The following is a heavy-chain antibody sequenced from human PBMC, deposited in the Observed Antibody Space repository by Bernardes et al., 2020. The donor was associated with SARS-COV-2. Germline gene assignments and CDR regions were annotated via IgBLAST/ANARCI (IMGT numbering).Heavy chain of an antibody. CDR1: GYTFTSYD. Sequence: SVQVSCKASGYTFTSYDINWVRQATGQGLEWMGWMNPNSGNTGYAQKFQGRVTMTRNTSISTAYMELSSLRSEDTAVYYCARAERITMIVVVITWTSYGMAVWGQGTTVTVSS. D-gene: IGHD3-22*01. CDR3: ARAERITMIVVVITWTSYGMAV. V-gene: IGHV1-8*01. J-gene: IGHJ6*02. CDR2: MNPNSGNT.